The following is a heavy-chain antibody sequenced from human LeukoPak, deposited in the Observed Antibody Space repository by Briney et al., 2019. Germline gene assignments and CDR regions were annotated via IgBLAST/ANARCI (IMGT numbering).Heavy chain of an antibody. CDR1: GYTFTGYY. CDR3: ARVVGCSGGSCYSANDH. J-gene: IGHJ4*02. Sequence: ASVKVSCKASGYTFTGYYMHWVRQAPGQGLEWMGRINPNSGGTNYAQKFQGRVTMTRDTSISTAYVELSRLRSDDTAVYYCARVVGCSGGSCYSANDHWGQGTLVTVSS. CDR2: INPNSGGT. D-gene: IGHD2-15*01. V-gene: IGHV1-2*06.